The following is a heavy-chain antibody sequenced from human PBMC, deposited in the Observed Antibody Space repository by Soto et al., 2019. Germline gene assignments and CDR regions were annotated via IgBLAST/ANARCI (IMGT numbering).Heavy chain of an antibody. D-gene: IGHD6-13*01. CDR3: ASSNIAAAGFYYYGMDV. V-gene: IGHV4-59*01. J-gene: IGHJ6*02. CDR1: GDSISSYY. Sequence: SETLSLTCTVSGDSISSYYWSWIRQPPGKGLEWIGYIYYSGSTNYNPSLKSRVTISVDTSKNQFSLKLSSVTAADTAVYYCASSNIAAAGFYYYGMDVWGRGTTVTVSS. CDR2: IYYSGST.